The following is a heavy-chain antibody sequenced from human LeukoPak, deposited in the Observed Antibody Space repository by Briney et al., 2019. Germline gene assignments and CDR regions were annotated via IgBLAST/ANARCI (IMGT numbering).Heavy chain of an antibody. CDR3: ARDGTYYYDSSGYYEDGDLDY. CDR1: GYTFTGYY. CDR2: INPNSGGT. J-gene: IGHJ4*02. D-gene: IGHD3-22*01. Sequence: ASVKVSCKVSGYTFTGYYMHWVRQAPGQGLEWMGWINPNSGGTNYAQKFQGRVTMTRDTSISTAYMELSRLRSDDTAVYYCARDGTYYYDSSGYYEDGDLDYWGQGTLVTVSS. V-gene: IGHV1-2*02.